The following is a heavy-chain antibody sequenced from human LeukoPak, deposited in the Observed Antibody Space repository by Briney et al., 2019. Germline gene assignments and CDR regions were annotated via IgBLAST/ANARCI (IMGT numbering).Heavy chain of an antibody. CDR2: INPNSGGT. Sequence: ASVKVSCKASGYTFTGYYMHWVRQAPGQGLEWLGWINPNSGGTNYAQKFQGRVTMTRDTSISTAYMELSRPRSDDTAVYYCARGYCSSTSCYTVDYWGQGTLVTVSS. V-gene: IGHV1-2*02. D-gene: IGHD2-2*02. CDR1: GYTFTGYY. J-gene: IGHJ4*02. CDR3: ARGYCSSTSCYTVDY.